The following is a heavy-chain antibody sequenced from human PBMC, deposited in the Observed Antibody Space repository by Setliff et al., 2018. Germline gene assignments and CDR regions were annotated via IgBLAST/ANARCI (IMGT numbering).Heavy chain of an antibody. Sequence: RLSCAASGFTFSSYSMNWVRQAPGKGLEWISYISSSSSTIYYADSVKGRFTISRDNAKNSLYLQMNSLRAEDTAVYYCARDGYCSSISCYAPDYWGQGTLVTVSS. CDR3: ARDGYCSSISCYAPDY. D-gene: IGHD2-2*03. J-gene: IGHJ4*02. CDR1: GFTFSSYS. V-gene: IGHV3-48*01. CDR2: ISSSSSTI.